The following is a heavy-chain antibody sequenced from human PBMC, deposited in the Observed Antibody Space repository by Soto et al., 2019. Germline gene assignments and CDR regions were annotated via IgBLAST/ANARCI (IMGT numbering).Heavy chain of an antibody. D-gene: IGHD1-26*01. J-gene: IGHJ4*02. CDR3: TRWDGFADL. V-gene: IGHV3-23*01. CDR2: MSISGEKT. Sequence: EVQLLESGGGLVQPGGSLRLSVAAPGSPSILNTRAWVRQTPEKGLEWVSGMSISGEKTFYADFVKGRFTVSRDSPKNTVYLQMNTLRAEDTAIYYCTRWDGFADLWGQGTLVTVSS. CDR1: GSPSILNT.